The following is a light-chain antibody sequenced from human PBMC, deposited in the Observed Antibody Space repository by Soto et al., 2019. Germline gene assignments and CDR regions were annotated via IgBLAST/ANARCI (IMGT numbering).Light chain of an antibody. V-gene: IGLV2-14*01. CDR1: SSYIGSYDY. CDR3: TSYTSSSTPYV. CDR2: DFT. Sequence: VLTQPASVSGSPGQSITISCTGSSSYIGSYDYVSFYQQLPVKAPKLMIFDFTNLPSVVSYRFSGSKSGNTSSLTISVLQTEDEADYYCTSYTSSSTPYVLGTGTKVTVL. J-gene: IGLJ1*01.